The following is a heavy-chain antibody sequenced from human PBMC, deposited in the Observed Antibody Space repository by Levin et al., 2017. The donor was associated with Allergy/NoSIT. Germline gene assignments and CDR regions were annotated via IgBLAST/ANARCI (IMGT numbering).Heavy chain of an antibody. Sequence: GGSLRLSCAASKFPFSSYAMHWVRQAPGKGLEGVAGISHDGSNKYYADSLKGRFTISRDNSKNTLYLDMNSLRAEDTSVYVCAREQHSSGWNAADYWGQGTLVTVSS. V-gene: IGHV3-30*03. J-gene: IGHJ4*02. CDR2: ISHDGSNK. D-gene: IGHD6-19*01. CDR1: KFPFSSYA. CDR3: AREQHSSGWNAADY.